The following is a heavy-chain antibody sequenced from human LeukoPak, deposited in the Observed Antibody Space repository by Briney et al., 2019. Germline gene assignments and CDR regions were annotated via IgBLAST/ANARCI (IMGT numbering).Heavy chain of an antibody. J-gene: IGHJ4*02. CDR2: INPHSGDT. V-gene: IGHV1-2*02. CDR1: GYTFNAFF. CDR3: ARAYANYGDY. Sequence: ASVKVSCKASGYTFNAFFIHWVRQAPGQGLERLGWINPHSGDTTHAQNFQGRVTMTRDTSISTIYMEVTSLISDDTAIYYCARAYANYGDYWGQGTLVTVSS. D-gene: IGHD3-10*01.